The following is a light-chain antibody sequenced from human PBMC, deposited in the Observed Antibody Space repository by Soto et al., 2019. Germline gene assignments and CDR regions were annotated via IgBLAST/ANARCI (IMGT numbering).Light chain of an antibody. V-gene: IGLV2-14*01. Sequence: QSVLTQPASVSGSPGQSITISCTGTSNDVGGFAYVSWYQQHPGKAPKLMIYEVSSRPSGVSNRFSGSKSVNTASLTISGLQAEDEADYYCTSFTSSSTYVFGSGTKVTVL. CDR2: EVS. CDR3: TSFTSSSTYV. J-gene: IGLJ1*01. CDR1: SNDVGGFAY.